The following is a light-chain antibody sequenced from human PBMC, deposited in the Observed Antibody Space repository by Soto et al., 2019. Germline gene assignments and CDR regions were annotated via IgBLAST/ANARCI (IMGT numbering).Light chain of an antibody. CDR3: QQYSNSRT. CDR2: AAS. CDR1: QTVTNNY. J-gene: IGKJ1*01. Sequence: EIVLTQSPGTLSLSPGERATLSCRASQTVTNNYLAWYQQKPGQSPRLLIYAASTRATGIPDRFSGSGSGTDFTLTISRLESEDFAVYYCQQYSNSRTFGQGTKVEIK. V-gene: IGKV3-20*01.